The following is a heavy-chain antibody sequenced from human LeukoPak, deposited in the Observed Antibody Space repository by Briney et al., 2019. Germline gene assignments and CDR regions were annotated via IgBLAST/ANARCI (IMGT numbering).Heavy chain of an antibody. D-gene: IGHD6-13*01. CDR1: GFTFSGSA. V-gene: IGHV3-73*01. J-gene: IGHJ5*02. Sequence: GGSLRLSCAASGFTFSGSAMPWVRQASGKGLEWVGRIRSKANSYATAYAASVKGRFTISRDDSKSTAYLQMNSLKTEDTAVYYCTRPYVDSSSWYVDPWGQGTLVTVSS. CDR3: TRPYVDSSSWYVDP. CDR2: IRSKANSYAT.